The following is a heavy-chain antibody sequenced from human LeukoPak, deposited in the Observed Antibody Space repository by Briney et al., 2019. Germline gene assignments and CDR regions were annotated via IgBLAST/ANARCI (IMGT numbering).Heavy chain of an antibody. Sequence: SETLSLTCAVYGGSFSGYYWSWIRQPAGKGLEWIGRIYTSGSTNYNPSLKSRVTMSVDTSKNQFSLKLSSVTAADTAVYYCAHGSPSGWFDPWGQGTLVTVSS. V-gene: IGHV4-59*10. CDR3: AHGSPSGWFDP. CDR1: GGSFSGYY. CDR2: IYTSGST. J-gene: IGHJ5*02. D-gene: IGHD3-10*01.